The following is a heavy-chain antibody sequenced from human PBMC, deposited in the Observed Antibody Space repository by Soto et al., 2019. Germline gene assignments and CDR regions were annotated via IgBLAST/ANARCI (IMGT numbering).Heavy chain of an antibody. Sequence: SVKVSCKASGGTFSSYTITWVRQAPGQGLEWVGRIIPILGIANYAQKFQDRVTITADKSTSTAYMELSSLRSEDTAVYYCALGTSGGKGGWGQGTLVTVSS. CDR3: ALGTSGGKGG. CDR1: GGTFSSYT. D-gene: IGHD2-2*01. V-gene: IGHV1-69*02. CDR2: IIPILGIA. J-gene: IGHJ4*02.